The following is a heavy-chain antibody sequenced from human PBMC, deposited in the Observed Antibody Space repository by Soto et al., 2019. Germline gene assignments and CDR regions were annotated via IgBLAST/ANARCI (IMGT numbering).Heavy chain of an antibody. Sequence: QITLKESGPTLVKPTQTLTLTCTFSGFSLSTSGVGVGWIRQPPGKAPEWLALIYWDDDKRYSPSLKNRLTITKDTSKNQVILTMTNMDPVDTATYYCAHSGGTAVELDYWGQGTLVSVSS. V-gene: IGHV2-5*02. CDR1: GFSLSTSGVG. CDR2: IYWDDDK. D-gene: IGHD6-19*01. CDR3: AHSGGTAVELDY. J-gene: IGHJ4*02.